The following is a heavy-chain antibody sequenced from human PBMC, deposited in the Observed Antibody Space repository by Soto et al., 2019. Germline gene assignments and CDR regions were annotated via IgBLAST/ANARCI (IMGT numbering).Heavy chain of an antibody. CDR1: GGTFSSYA. Sequence: SVKVSCKASGGTFSSYAISWVRQAPGQGLEWMGWIIPIFGTANYAQKFQGRVTITADKATSTAYMELSSLRSEDTAVCYCASRTADIAVAGNGFNYYYYGMDVWGQGTTVTVSS. CDR3: ASRTADIAVAGNGFNYYYYGMDV. CDR2: IIPIFGTA. V-gene: IGHV1-69*06. J-gene: IGHJ6*02. D-gene: IGHD6-19*01.